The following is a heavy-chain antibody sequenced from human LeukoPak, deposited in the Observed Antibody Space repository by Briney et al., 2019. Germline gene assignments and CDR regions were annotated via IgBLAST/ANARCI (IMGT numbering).Heavy chain of an antibody. CDR2: IKSKTDGGTT. V-gene: IGHV3-15*01. D-gene: IGHD5-18*01. J-gene: IGHJ4*02. CDR3: TTGTWIQLWLPDY. Sequence: GGSLRLSCAASGFTFSNACMTWVRQAPGKGLEWVGHIKSKTDGGTTDFAAPVKGRFTISRDDSKNTLFLQMNSLKTEDTAAYYCTTGTWIQLWLPDYWGQGTLVTVSS. CDR1: GFTFSNAC.